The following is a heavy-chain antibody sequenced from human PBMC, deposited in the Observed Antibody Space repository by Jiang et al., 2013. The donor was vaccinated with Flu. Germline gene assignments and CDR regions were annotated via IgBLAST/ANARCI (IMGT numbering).Heavy chain of an antibody. Sequence: GSGLVKPSETLSLTCAVSGYSISSGYYWGWIRQPPGKGLEWIGSIYHSGSTYYNPSLKSRVTISVDTSKNQFSLKLSSVTAADTAVYYCARAFWSGYLLSFDYWGQGTLVTVSS. J-gene: IGHJ4*02. CDR1: GYSISSGYY. D-gene: IGHD3-3*01. V-gene: IGHV4-38-2*01. CDR2: IYHSGST. CDR3: ARAFWSGYLLSFDY.